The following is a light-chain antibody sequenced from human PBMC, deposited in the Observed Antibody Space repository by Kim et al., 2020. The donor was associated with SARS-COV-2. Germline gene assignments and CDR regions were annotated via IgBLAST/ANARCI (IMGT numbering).Light chain of an antibody. CDR3: QQYNNWPPYI. J-gene: IGKJ2*01. V-gene: IGKV3-15*01. Sequence: PGERATLACRASQSVSTNLAWYQQRPGQAPRLLIYGASTRATGIPARFSGSGSGTEFTLTIRSLQSEDLAVYYCQQYNNWPPYIFGQGTKLEI. CDR1: QSVSTN. CDR2: GAS.